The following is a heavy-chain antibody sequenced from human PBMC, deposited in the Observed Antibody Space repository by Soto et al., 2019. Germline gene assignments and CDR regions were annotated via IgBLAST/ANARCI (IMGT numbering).Heavy chain of an antibody. D-gene: IGHD2-21*01. CDR2: IYTGGIT. CDR1: GFTVSSNY. V-gene: IGHV3-53*01. Sequence: EGQLVESGGTLIQPGGSLRLSCAASGFTVSSNYMSCVLQAPGKGLEWVCLIYTGGITDYADYVKVRFSISRDNSKNTLYLQMDSLRAEHTAVYYCARDLFHEGGGMDVWGQGTTVTVSS. J-gene: IGHJ6*02. CDR3: ARDLFHEGGGMDV.